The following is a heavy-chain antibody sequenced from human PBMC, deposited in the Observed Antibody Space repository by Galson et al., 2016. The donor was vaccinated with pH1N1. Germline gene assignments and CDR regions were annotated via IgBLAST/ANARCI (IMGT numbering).Heavy chain of an antibody. D-gene: IGHD4-17*01. V-gene: IGHV4-59*08. Sequence: ETLSLTCTVSGDSITSYYWNWIRQPPGKGLEWVGFIYKSVTTHYNPSLKRRVTISVDTSKNQFSLKLSSVTAADTAVYYCSRHAWDYGYYVGGEYDSWGQGTLVTVSP. CDR2: IYKSVTT. J-gene: IGHJ4*02. CDR3: SRHAWDYGYYVGGEYDS. CDR1: GDSITSYY.